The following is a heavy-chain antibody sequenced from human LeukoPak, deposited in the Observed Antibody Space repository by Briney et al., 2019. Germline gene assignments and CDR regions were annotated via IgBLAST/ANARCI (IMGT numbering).Heavy chain of an antibody. CDR3: ARPIGTISLAFDI. V-gene: IGHV5-51*01. Sequence: KVSCKVSGYTLTELSMHWVRQAPGKGLEWMGIIYPGDSDTRYSPSFQGQVTISADKSISTAYLQWSSLKASDTAMYYCARPIGTISLAFDIWGQGTMVTVSS. D-gene: IGHD1-1*01. J-gene: IGHJ3*02. CDR2: IYPGDSDT. CDR1: GYTLTELS.